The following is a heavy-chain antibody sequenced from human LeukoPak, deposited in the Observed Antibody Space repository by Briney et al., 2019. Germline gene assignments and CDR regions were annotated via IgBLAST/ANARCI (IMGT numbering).Heavy chain of an antibody. CDR3: ARAFPGGYCSSTSCPIGYMDV. CDR2: ISAYNGNT. Sequence: ASVKVSCKASGYTFTTFGIYWLRQAPGQGLEWMGWISAYNGNTNYAQKLQGRVTMTTDTSTSTAYMELRSLRSDDTAVYYCARAFPGGYCSSTSCPIGYMDVWGKGTTVTVSS. J-gene: IGHJ6*03. D-gene: IGHD2-2*01. CDR1: GYTFTTFG. V-gene: IGHV1-18*01.